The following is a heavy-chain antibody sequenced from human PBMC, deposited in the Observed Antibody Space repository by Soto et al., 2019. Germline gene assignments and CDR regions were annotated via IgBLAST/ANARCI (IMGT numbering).Heavy chain of an antibody. CDR2: IYYSGST. D-gene: IGHD2-2*01. CDR3: TRRWYCATTSCQKYFDY. CDR1: GGSISSGGYY. J-gene: IGHJ4*02. V-gene: IGHV4-31*03. Sequence: SETLSLTCTVSGGSISSGGYYWSWIRQHPGKGLEWIGYIYYSGSTYYNPSLKSRVTISVDTSKNQFSLKLSSVTAADTAMYYCTRRWYCATTSCQKYFDYWGQGTMVTVSS.